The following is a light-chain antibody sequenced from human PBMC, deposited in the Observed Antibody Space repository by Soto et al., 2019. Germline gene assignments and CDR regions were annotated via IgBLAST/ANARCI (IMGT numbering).Light chain of an antibody. Sequence: DIQMTQSPSSLSASVGGRVTISCRASQSISSYLNWYQQKPGKAPKLLIYAASSLQSGVPSRFSGSGSVTEFTLTISSLQSEDFAVYYCQQYNNWPASLTFGGGTKVDI. CDR2: AAS. CDR3: QQYNNWPASLT. V-gene: IGKV1-39*01. CDR1: QSISSY. J-gene: IGKJ4*01.